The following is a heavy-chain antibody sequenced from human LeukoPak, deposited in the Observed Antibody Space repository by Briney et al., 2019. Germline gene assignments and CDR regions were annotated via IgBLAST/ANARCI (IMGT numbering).Heavy chain of an antibody. Sequence: PGGSLRLSCAASGFTFSSYAMSWVRQAPGKGLEWVSAISGSGGSTYYADSVKGRFTISRDNSKNTLYLQMNSLRAEDTAVYYCAKELGYCSSTSCYGGVENYYYYGMDVWGQGTTVTVSS. CDR3: AKELGYCSSTSCYGGVENYYYYGMDV. D-gene: IGHD2-2*01. V-gene: IGHV3-23*01. CDR2: ISGSGGST. CDR1: GFTFSSYA. J-gene: IGHJ6*02.